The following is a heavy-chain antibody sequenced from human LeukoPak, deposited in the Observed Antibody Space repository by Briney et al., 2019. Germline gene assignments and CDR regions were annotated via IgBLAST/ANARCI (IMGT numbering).Heavy chain of an antibody. J-gene: IGHJ5*02. CDR1: GGTFSSYA. D-gene: IGHD5-24*01. V-gene: IGHV1-69*05. CDR3: ARGGDGYEYDP. CDR2: IIPIFGTA. Sequence: GASVKVSCKASGGTFSSYAISWVRQAPGQGLEWMGRIIPIFGTANYAQKFQGRVTITTDESTSTAYMELSSLRSEDTAVYYCARGGDGYEYDPWGQGTLVTVSS.